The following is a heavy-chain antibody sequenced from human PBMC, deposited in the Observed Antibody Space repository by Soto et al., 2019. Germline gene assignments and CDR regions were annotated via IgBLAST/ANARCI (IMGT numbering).Heavy chain of an antibody. CDR3: TTDWFEIKITSEYYFDY. Sequence: EVQLVESGGGLVKPGGSLRLSCAASGFTFSNAWMSWVRQAPGKGLEWVGRIKSKTDGGTTDYAAPVKGRFTISRDDSKNTLYLQINRLKTEDNTVYYCTTDWFEIKITSEYYFDYWGQGTLVTVSS. D-gene: IGHD3-16*01. CDR1: GFTFSNAW. V-gene: IGHV3-15*01. J-gene: IGHJ4*02. CDR2: IKSKTDGGTT.